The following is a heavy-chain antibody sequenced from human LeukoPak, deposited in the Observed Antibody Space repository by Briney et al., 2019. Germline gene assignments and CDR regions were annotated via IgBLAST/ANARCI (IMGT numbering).Heavy chain of an antibody. CDR2: ISGTSTYI. D-gene: IGHD5-24*01. J-gene: IGHJ4*02. Sequence: GGSLRLSCAASGFSFGSYALSWVRQAPGKGLDWVSSISGTSTYIDYADSVKGRFTISRDNANNSLYLQMNSLRVDDTAVYYCVRDHQLRDPGCWGQGTLVAVSS. CDR1: GFSFGSYA. CDR3: VRDHQLRDPGC. V-gene: IGHV3-21*03.